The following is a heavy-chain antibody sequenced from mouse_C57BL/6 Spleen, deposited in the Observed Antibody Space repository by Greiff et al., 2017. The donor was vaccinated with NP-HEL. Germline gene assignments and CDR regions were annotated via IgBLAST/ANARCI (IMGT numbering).Heavy chain of an antibody. D-gene: IGHD2-2*01. CDR2: IYPGSGSP. Sequence: QVQLQQSGAELVKPGASVKMSCKASGYTFTSYWITWVKQRPGQGLEWIGDIYPGSGSPHYNEKFKSKATLTVDTSSSTAYMQLSSLTSEDSAVYYCARGGYAWLAYGGQGTLVTVSA. J-gene: IGHJ3*01. CDR1: GYTFTSYW. V-gene: IGHV1-55*01. CDR3: ARGGYAWLAY.